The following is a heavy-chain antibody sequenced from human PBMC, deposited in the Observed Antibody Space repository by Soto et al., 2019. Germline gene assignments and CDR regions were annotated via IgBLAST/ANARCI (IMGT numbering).Heavy chain of an antibody. CDR3: ARDHIAAASWFDP. CDR1: GFTFSSYS. Sequence: LRLSCAASGFTFSSYSVNWVRQAPGKGLEWVSSISSSSSYIYYADSVKGRFTISRDNAKNSLYLQMNSLRAEDTAVYYCARDHIAAASWFDPWGQGTLVTVSS. J-gene: IGHJ5*02. D-gene: IGHD6-13*01. CDR2: ISSSSSYI. V-gene: IGHV3-21*01.